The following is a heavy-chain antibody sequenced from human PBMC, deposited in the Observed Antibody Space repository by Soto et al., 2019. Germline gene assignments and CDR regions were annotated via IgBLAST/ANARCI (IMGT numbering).Heavy chain of an antibody. J-gene: IGHJ5*02. CDR2: INPSNDNT. D-gene: IGHD3-22*01. Sequence: ASVKVSCKASGYTFYRYGITWVRQAPGQGLEWMGWINPSNDNTNYAQKFRGRVTMTTDASTSTAHMELRSLKSDDTAVYYCARDTQQDSNGYYLEWFDPWGQGTLVAVSS. CDR3: ARDTQQDSNGYYLEWFDP. CDR1: GYTFYRYG. V-gene: IGHV1-18*01.